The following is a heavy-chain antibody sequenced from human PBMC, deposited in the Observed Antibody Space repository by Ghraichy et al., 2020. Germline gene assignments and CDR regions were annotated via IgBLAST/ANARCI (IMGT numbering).Heavy chain of an antibody. CDR2: IYPGDSDT. CDR1: GYTFSDHW. CDR3: ARRQGNCGDACYSGANDY. V-gene: IGHV5-51*01. J-gene: IGHJ4*02. D-gene: IGHD2-21*02. Sequence: GESLNISCKASGYTFSDHWIAWVRQMPGQGLEWMGLIYPGDSDTRYSPSFQGQVTISADRSISTASLQWGSLKASDTGIYYCARRQGNCGDACYSGANDYWGQGTLVSVSS.